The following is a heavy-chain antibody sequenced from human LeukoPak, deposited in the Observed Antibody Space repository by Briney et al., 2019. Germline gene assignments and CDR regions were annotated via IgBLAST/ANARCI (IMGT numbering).Heavy chain of an antibody. J-gene: IGHJ6*03. D-gene: IGHD3-3*01. V-gene: IGHV3-23*01. CDR1: GFTFSSYA. CDR3: AKIVNYNYDFWSGYYAGAYYYYYMDV. CDR2: ISGSGGST. Sequence: GGSLRLSCAASGFTFSSYAMSWVRQAPGKGLEGVSAISGSGGSTYYADSVKGRFTISRDNSKNTLYLQMNSLRAEDTAVYYCAKIVNYNYDFWSGYYAGAYYYYYMDVWGKGTTVTVSS.